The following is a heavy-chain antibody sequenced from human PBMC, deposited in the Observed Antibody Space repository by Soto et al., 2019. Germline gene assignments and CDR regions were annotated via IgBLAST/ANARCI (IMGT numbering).Heavy chain of an antibody. CDR1: GFIFSNYA. CDR2: ISGSSGNT. Sequence: PGGSLRLSCAASGFIFSNYAMSWVRQAPGKGLEWVSGISGSSGNTYYADSVKGRFTISRDNSKNTLFLQMNSLRAEDTAVYYCAKDKSCSDGVCYLDYWGQGSLVTVSS. D-gene: IGHD2-15*01. CDR3: AKDKSCSDGVCYLDY. J-gene: IGHJ4*01. V-gene: IGHV3-23*01.